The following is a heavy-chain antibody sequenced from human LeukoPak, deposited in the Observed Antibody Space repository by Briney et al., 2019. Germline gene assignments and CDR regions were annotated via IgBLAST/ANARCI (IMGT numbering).Heavy chain of an antibody. D-gene: IGHD3-10*01. J-gene: IGHJ3*02. CDR3: ARDSKAYYGFDAFDI. Sequence: GGSLRLSCAASGFTFSSYWMHWVRQAPGKGLVWVSRINSDGSSTSYADSVKGRFTISRDNAKNSLYLQMNSLRAEDTAVYYCARDSKAYYGFDAFDIWGQGTMVTVSS. V-gene: IGHV3-74*01. CDR1: GFTFSSYW. CDR2: INSDGSST.